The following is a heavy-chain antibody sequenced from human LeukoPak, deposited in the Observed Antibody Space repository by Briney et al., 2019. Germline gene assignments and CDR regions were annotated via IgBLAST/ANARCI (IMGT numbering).Heavy chain of an antibody. CDR3: ARVGIVVVPAAQFDP. V-gene: IGHV1-2*02. Sequence: ASVKVSCKASGYTFTGYYMHWVRQAPGQGLEWMGWINPNSGGTNYAQKFQGRVTMTRDTSTSTAYMELSRLRSDDTAVYYCARVGIVVVPAAQFDPWGQGTLVTVSS. CDR2: INPNSGGT. CDR1: GYTFTGYY. D-gene: IGHD2-2*01. J-gene: IGHJ5*02.